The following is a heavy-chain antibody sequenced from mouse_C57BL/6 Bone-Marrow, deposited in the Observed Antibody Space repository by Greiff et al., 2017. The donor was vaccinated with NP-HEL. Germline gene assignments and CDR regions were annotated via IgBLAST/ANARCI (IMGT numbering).Heavy chain of an antibody. J-gene: IGHJ2*01. CDR3: ARHYDPLDY. D-gene: IGHD2-4*01. CDR2: ISSGSSTI. CDR1: GFTSSDYG. Sequence: EVKLVESGGGLVKPGGSLKLSCAASGFTSSDYGMHWVRQAPEKGLEWVAYISSGSSTIYYADTVKGRFTISRDNAKNTLFLQMTSLSSEDTAMYYCARHYDPLDYWGQGTTLTVSS. V-gene: IGHV5-17*01.